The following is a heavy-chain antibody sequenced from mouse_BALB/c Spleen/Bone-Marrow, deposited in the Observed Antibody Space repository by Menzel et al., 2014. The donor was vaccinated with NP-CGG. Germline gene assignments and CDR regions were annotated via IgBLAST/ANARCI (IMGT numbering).Heavy chain of an antibody. V-gene: IGHV14-3*02. CDR2: IDPANGNT. CDR1: GFNIKDTY. CDR3: ARWGKLGRGYFDV. D-gene: IGHD4-1*01. Sequence: VQLKDSGAELVKPGASVKLSCTASGFNIKDTYMHWVKQRPEQGPEWIGRIDPANGNTKYDPKFQGKATITADTSSNTAYLQLSSLTSEDTAVYYCARWGKLGRGYFDVWGAGTTVTVSS. J-gene: IGHJ1*01.